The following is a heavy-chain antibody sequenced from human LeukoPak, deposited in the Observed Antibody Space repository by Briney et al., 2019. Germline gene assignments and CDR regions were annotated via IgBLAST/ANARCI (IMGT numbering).Heavy chain of an antibody. Sequence: GGSLRLSCAASGFTFSSYAMHWVRQAPGKGLEWVAVISYDGSNKYYADSVKGRFTISRDNSKNTLYLQMNSLRAEDTAVYYCAKAYGDRGVFYYYYYMDVWGKGTTVTISS. J-gene: IGHJ6*03. CDR1: GFTFSSYA. CDR2: ISYDGSNK. D-gene: IGHD4-17*01. CDR3: AKAYGDRGVFYYYYYMDV. V-gene: IGHV3-30*04.